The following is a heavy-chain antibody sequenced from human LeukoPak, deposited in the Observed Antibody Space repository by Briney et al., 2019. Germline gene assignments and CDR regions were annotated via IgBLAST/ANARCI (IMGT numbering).Heavy chain of an antibody. J-gene: IGHJ4*02. V-gene: IGHV3-30-3*01. D-gene: IGHD2-2*01. CDR1: GFTFSSYA. Sequence: GGSLRLSCAASGFTFSSYAMHWVRQAPGKGLEWVAVISYDGGNKYYADSVKGRFTISRDNSKNTLYLQMNSLRAEDTAVYYCAGSRYCSSTSCYEGYYFDYWGQGTLVTVSS. CDR3: AGSRYCSSTSCYEGYYFDY. CDR2: ISYDGGNK.